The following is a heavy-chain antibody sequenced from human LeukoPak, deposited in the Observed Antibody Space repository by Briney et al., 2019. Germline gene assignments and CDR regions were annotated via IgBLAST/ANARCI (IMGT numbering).Heavy chain of an antibody. CDR2: IWYDGSNK. J-gene: IGHJ5*02. D-gene: IGHD6-13*01. CDR1: GFAFSSYG. V-gene: IGHV3-33*01. Sequence: PGRSLRLSCAASGFAFSSYGMHWVRQAPGKGLEWVAVIWYDGSNKYYADSVKGRFTISRDNSKNTLYLQMNSLRAEDTAVYYCAREPGVQAAGSAWFDPWGQGTLVTVSS. CDR3: AREPGVQAAGSAWFDP.